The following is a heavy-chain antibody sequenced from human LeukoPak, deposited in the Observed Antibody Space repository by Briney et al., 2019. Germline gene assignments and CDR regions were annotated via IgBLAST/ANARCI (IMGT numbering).Heavy chain of an antibody. D-gene: IGHD3-22*01. CDR1: GFTLDDYA. J-gene: IGHJ5*02. Sequence: GRSLRLSCAASGFTLDDYAMHWIRQAPGKGLEWVSGISWNSGSIGYADSVKGRFTISRDNAKNSLYLRMNSLRAEDMALYYCAKSRYYEGSWFDPWGQGTLVTVSS. CDR3: AKSRYYEGSWFDP. CDR2: ISWNSGSI. V-gene: IGHV3-9*03.